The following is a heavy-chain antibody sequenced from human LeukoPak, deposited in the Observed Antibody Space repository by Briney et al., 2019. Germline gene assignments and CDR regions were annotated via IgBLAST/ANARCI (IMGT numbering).Heavy chain of an antibody. CDR2: IYYSGST. CDR3: AHSGYDFWSQTHFDY. J-gene: IGHJ4*02. V-gene: IGHV4-59*01. CDR1: GGSISSYY. Sequence: PSETLSLTCTVSGGSISSYYWSWIRQPPGKGVEWLGYIYYSGSTNYNPSLKSRVTISVDTSKNQFSLKLSSVTAADTAVYYCAHSGYDFWSQTHFDYWGQGTLVTVSS. D-gene: IGHD5-12*01.